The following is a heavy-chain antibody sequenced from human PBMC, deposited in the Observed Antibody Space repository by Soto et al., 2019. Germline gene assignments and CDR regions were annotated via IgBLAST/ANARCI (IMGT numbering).Heavy chain of an antibody. CDR3: AIDDDSGASGMDY. D-gene: IGHD6-6*01. CDR2: INWNSGSI. J-gene: IGHJ4*02. CDR1: GFTSDDYA. V-gene: IGHV3-9*02. Sequence: EVQLVESGGGLVQPGRSLRLSCAASGFTSDDYAMHWVRQAPGKGLEWVYSINWNSGSIGYADSVKGRFTISRDNAKTARYLQMNSLRAEVTALYYCAIDDDSGASGMDYWGQGTLVTVSS.